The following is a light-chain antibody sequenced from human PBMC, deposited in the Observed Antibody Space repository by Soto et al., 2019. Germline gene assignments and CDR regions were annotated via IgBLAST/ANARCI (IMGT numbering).Light chain of an antibody. CDR2: DAS. Sequence: DLQMTQSPSTLSGSVGYRVTISCRASQSISSWLAWYQQKPGKAPKLLIYDASSLESGVPSRFSGSGSGTEFTLTISSLQPDDFATYYCQQYKSTTFGQGTKVDIK. J-gene: IGKJ1*01. CDR1: QSISSW. V-gene: IGKV1-5*01. CDR3: QQYKSTT.